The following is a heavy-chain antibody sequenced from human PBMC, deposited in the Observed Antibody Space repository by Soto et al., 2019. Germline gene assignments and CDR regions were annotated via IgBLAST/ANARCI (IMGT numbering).Heavy chain of an antibody. D-gene: IGHD2-2*01. CDR3: ARSPIVVVPAAIFGPFDP. Sequence: PVKVSCKASGGTFSSFAISLVRQAPGQGLEWMGEIIPIFGTANYAQKFQGRVTITADESTSTAYMELSSLRSEDTAVYYCARSPIVVVPAAIFGPFDPWGQGTLVTVSS. CDR1: GGTFSSFA. J-gene: IGHJ5*02. V-gene: IGHV1-69*13. CDR2: IIPIFGTA.